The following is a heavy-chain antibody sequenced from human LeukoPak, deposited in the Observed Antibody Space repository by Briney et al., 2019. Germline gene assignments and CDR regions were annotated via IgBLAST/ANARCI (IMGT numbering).Heavy chain of an antibody. CDR3: ARDRLWFGDPADY. CDR1: GFTVSSNY. D-gene: IGHD3-10*01. V-gene: IGHV3-66*01. Sequence: GGSLRLSCAASGFTVSSNYMSWARQAPGKGLEWVSVIYSGGNTYYADSVKGRFTISRDNSKNTLYLQMNSLRAEDTAVYYCARDRLWFGDPADYWGQGTLVTVSS. CDR2: IYSGGNT. J-gene: IGHJ4*02.